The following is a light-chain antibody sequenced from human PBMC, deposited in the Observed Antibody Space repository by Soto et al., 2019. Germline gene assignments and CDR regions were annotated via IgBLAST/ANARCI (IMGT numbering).Light chain of an antibody. CDR2: EGN. J-gene: IGLJ2*01. CDR3: SSYAGSSTWV. CDR1: SSNVGSYNL. V-gene: IGLV2-23*01. Sequence: QSALTQPASVSGSPGQSITISCTGTSSNVGSYNLVSWYQQHPGKAPKLMIYEGNKRPSGVPDRFSGSKSGNTASLTISGLQAEDEADYCCSSYAGSSTWVFGGGTQLTVL.